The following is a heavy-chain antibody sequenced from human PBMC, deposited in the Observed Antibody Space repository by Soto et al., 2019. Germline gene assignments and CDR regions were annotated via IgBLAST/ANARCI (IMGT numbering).Heavy chain of an antibody. V-gene: IGHV4-61*01. Sequence: SETLSLTCSVSDGSVNSGNYYWSWIRQPPGKGLEWIGHIYYIGTTDYNPSLKSRVTISVDTSKNQFSLEVTSVTAADTAVYFCAREEKQLSRYGGDFDYWGQGIPVTVSS. CDR3: AREEKQLSRYGGDFDY. CDR1: DGSVNSGNYY. D-gene: IGHD3-16*01. J-gene: IGHJ4*02. CDR2: IYYIGTT.